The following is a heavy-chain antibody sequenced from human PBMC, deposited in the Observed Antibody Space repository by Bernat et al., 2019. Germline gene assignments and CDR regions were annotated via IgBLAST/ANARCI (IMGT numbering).Heavy chain of an antibody. CDR2: ISSSGTTI. Sequence: QVQLVESGGGLVKPGGSLRLSWAASGFTFSDYYMSWIRQAPGKGLEWLSCISSSGTTIYYADSVKGRFTISRDNAKNSLYLQMNSLRAEDSAVYYCARHSSVGNWFEPWGKGTLVTVPS. J-gene: IGHJ5*02. CDR3: ARHSSVGNWFEP. V-gene: IGHV3-11*01. CDR1: GFTFSDYY. D-gene: IGHD5/OR15-5a*01.